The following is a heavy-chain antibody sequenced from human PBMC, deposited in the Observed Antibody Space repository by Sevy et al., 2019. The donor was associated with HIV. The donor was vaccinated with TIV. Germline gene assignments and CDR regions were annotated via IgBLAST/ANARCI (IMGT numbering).Heavy chain of an antibody. V-gene: IGHV3-9*01. J-gene: IGHJ6*02. Sequence: GGSLRLSCAASGFTFDDYAMHWVRQAPGKGLEWFSGISWNSGSIGYADSVKGRFTISRDNAKNSLYLQMNSLRAEDTALYYCAKDIGAAAGTGYYYYGMDVWGQGTTVTVSS. CDR3: AKDIGAAAGTGYYYYGMDV. CDR1: GFTFDDYA. D-gene: IGHD6-13*01. CDR2: ISWNSGSI.